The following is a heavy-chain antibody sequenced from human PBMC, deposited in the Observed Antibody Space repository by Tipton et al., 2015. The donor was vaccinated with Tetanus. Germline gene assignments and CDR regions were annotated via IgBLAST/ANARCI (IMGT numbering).Heavy chain of an antibody. CDR1: GFAFGTYP. CDR3: ARMVNWGRYLDS. D-gene: IGHD7-27*01. J-gene: IGHJ4*02. CDR2: LSYDGSLK. Sequence: SLRLSCAASGFAFGTYPMHWVRQAPGKGLEWVATLSYDGSLKYYGGSVKGRFTISRDNAKNTLFLQINSLTPEDTAVYYCARMVNWGRYLDSWGQGTLVTVSS. V-gene: IGHV3-30-3*01.